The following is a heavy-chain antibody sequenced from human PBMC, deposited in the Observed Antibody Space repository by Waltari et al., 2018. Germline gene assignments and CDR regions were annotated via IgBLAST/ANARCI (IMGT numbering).Heavy chain of an antibody. CDR2: TYYRSKWYN. Sequence: VQLQQSGPGPVQPSQTLSLTCGISGDSLSRNSAAWSWVRRSPSRGLEWLGRTYYRSKWYNDYAVSVKSRITINPDTSKNQFSLQLNSVTPEDTAVYYCAREPSNWGSSDAAFDIWGQGTMVTVSS. CDR1: GDSLSRNSAA. D-gene: IGHD7-27*01. CDR3: AREPSNWGSSDAAFDI. J-gene: IGHJ3*02. V-gene: IGHV6-1*01.